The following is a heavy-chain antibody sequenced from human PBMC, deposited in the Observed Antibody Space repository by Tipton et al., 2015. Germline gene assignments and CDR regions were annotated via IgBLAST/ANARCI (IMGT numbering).Heavy chain of an antibody. CDR1: GGSSSGYY. D-gene: IGHD2-15*01. Sequence: LRLSCAVYGGSSSGYYWSWIRQPPGKGLEWIGEINHSGSTNYNPSLKSRVTMSVDTSNNQFSLKLSSVIAADTAVYYCARRQLGYCSGGSCHPGDYWGQGTLVTVSS. CDR3: ARRQLGYCSGGSCHPGDY. J-gene: IGHJ4*02. V-gene: IGHV4-34*01. CDR2: INHSGST.